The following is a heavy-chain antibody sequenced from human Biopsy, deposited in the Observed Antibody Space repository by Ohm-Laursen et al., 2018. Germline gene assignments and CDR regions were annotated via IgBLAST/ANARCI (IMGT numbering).Heavy chain of an antibody. D-gene: IGHD2-15*01. CDR3: ARAYPPPGRRLVVVAGDFDC. CDR1: GFTFNNYG. J-gene: IGHJ4*02. V-gene: IGHV3-33*08. CDR2: IFYDGSNT. Sequence: SLRLSCAASGFTFNNYGMQWVRRAPGKGLEWVAFIFYDGSNTYYADSVKGRFTIPRDNAKNSLYLQMNSLRAEDTAVYYCARAYPPPGRRLVVVAGDFDCWGQGTRVTVSS.